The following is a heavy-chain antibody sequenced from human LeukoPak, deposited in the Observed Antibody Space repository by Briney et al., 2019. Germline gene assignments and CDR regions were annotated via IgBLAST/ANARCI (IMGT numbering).Heavy chain of an antibody. CDR3: ARGGAAAYDAFDI. CDR1: SYTFTSYG. V-gene: IGHV1-18*01. J-gene: IGHJ3*02. D-gene: IGHD6-13*01. Sequence: ASVKVSCKASSYTFTSYGISWVRQAPGQGLEWMGWISAYNGNTNYAQKLQGRVTITRDTSASTAYMELSSLRSEDTAVYHCARGGAAAYDAFDIWGQGTMVTVSS. CDR2: ISAYNGNT.